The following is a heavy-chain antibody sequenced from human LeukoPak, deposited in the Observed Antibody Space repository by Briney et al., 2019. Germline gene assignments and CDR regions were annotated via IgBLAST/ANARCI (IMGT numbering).Heavy chain of an antibody. CDR2: ISGSGGST. J-gene: IGHJ4*02. V-gene: IGHV3-23*01. D-gene: IGHD6-19*01. CDR1: GFTFSSYA. CDR3: ARTAGTGNYFDY. Sequence: GGSLRLSCAASGFTFSSYAMSWVRQAPGKGLEWVSAISGSGGSTYYADSVKGRFTISRDNAKNSLYLQMNSLRAEDTAVYYCARTAGTGNYFDYWGQGTLVTVSS.